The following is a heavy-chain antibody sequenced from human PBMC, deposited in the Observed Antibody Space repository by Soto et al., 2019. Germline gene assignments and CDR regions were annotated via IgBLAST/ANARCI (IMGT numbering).Heavy chain of an antibody. J-gene: IGHJ4*02. CDR3: ASGGQTIIPKD. CDR1: GGSFSGYY. V-gene: IGHV4-34*01. CDR2: INHGGST. Sequence: LSLTCAVYGGSFSGYYWSWIRQPPGKGLDWIGEINHGGSTNYNPSLKSRVTISIDTSKNQFSLKLSSVTAADTAVYYCASGGQTIIPKDWGQGTLVTVSS. D-gene: IGHD5-12*01.